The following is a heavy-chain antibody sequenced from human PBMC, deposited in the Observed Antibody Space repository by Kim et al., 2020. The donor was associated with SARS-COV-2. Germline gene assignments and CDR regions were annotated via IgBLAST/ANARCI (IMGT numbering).Heavy chain of an antibody. CDR2: IYYSGST. J-gene: IGHJ4*02. D-gene: IGHD1-20*01. Sequence: SETLSLTCTVSGGSISSSSYYWGWIRQPPGKGLEWIGSIYYSGSTYYNPSLKSRVTISVDTSKNQFSLKLSSVTAADTAVYYCARERSNWNDLDYWGQGTLVTVSS. V-gene: IGHV4-39*02. CDR1: GGSISSSSYY. CDR3: ARERSNWNDLDY.